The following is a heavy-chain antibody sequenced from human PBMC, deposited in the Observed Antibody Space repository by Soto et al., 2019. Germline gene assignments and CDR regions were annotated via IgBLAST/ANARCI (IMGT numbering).Heavy chain of an antibody. D-gene: IGHD3-10*01. V-gene: IGHV3-48*02. Sequence: EVQLVESGGGLVQPGGSLRLSCAASGFTFSSYSMNWVRQAPGKGLEWVSYISSSSSTIYYADSVKGRFTISRDNAKNSLYLQMNSLRDEDTAVYYCSMMWFGEIDYWGQGTLVTVSS. J-gene: IGHJ4*02. CDR3: SMMWFGEIDY. CDR1: GFTFSSYS. CDR2: ISSSSSTI.